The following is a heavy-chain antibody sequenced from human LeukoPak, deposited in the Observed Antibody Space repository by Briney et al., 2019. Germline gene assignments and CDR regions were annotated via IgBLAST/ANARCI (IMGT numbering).Heavy chain of an antibody. CDR1: GGSFSGYY. CDR3: ARGCGYSYGYSLHYCYYYMDV. CDR2: INHSGST. J-gene: IGHJ6*03. D-gene: IGHD5-18*01. Sequence: SETLSLTCAVYGGSFSGYYWSWIRQPPGKGLEWIGEINHSGSTNYNPSLKSRVTISVDTSKNQFSLKLSSVTAADTAVYYCARGCGYSYGYSLHYCYYYMDVWGKGTTVTVSS. V-gene: IGHV4-34*01.